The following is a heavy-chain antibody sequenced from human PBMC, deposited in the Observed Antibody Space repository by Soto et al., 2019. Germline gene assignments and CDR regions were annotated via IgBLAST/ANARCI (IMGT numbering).Heavy chain of an antibody. CDR3: ARRYDFWSGYYSSPQYDY. D-gene: IGHD3-3*01. V-gene: IGHV1-8*01. Sequence: ASVKVSCKASGYTFTSYDINWVRQATGQGLEWMGWMNPNSGNTGYAQKFQGRVTMTRNTSISTAYMELSSLRSEDTAVYSCARRYDFWSGYYSSPQYDYWGQGTLVTVSS. J-gene: IGHJ4*02. CDR2: MNPNSGNT. CDR1: GYTFTSYD.